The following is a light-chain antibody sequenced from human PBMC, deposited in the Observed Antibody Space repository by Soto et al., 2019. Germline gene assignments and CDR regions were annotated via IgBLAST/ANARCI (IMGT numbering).Light chain of an antibody. CDR2: EVN. J-gene: IGLJ3*02. Sequence: QLVLTQPPSASGSPGQSVTISCTGSTSDVGGYEYVSWYQQHPGKAPKLMIFEVNKRPSGVPNRFSGSKSGNTASLTVSGLQSEDEASYYCSSFAGANIWVFGGGTKVTVL. CDR1: TSDVGGYEY. V-gene: IGLV2-8*01. CDR3: SSFAGANIWV.